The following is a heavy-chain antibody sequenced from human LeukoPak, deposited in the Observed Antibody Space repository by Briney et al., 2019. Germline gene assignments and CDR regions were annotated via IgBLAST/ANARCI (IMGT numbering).Heavy chain of an antibody. J-gene: IGHJ4*02. CDR2: INSYGSST. Sequence: PGGSLRLSCAASGFTFSSYWMHWVRQAPGKGLVWVSRINSYGSSTSYADSVKGRFTISRDNAKNTLYLQMNSLRAEDTAVYYCARGPPSRYYYDSSGYYFGYWGQGTLVTVSS. V-gene: IGHV3-74*01. CDR3: ARGPPSRYYYDSSGYYFGY. D-gene: IGHD3-22*01. CDR1: GFTFSSYW.